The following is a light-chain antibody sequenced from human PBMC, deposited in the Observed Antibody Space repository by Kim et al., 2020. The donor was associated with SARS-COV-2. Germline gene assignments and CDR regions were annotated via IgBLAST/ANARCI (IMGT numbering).Light chain of an antibody. CDR2: DVS. CDR1: SSDCGGDND. Sequence: QSALTQPASVSGSPGQSITISCTGTSSDCGGDNDGYWYQQHQGKALNLMIYDVSKRPSGVSTRCSGSKSGNTAALTISGLQAEDEADYYCSSYTSSSTSRVFGGGTQLTVL. CDR3: SSYTSSSTSRV. J-gene: IGLJ3*02. V-gene: IGLV2-14*01.